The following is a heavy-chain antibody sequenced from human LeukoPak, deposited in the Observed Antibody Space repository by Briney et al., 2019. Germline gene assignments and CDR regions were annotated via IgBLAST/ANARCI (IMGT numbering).Heavy chain of an antibody. J-gene: IGHJ4*02. CDR3: ARARNSYYYDSSGYCFDY. CDR2: IFYSGST. V-gene: IGHV4-39*07. D-gene: IGHD3-22*01. Sequence: PSETLSLTCTVSGGSINSGSYFWGWIRQPPGKGLEWIASIFYSGSTSYNPSLKSRVTISVDTSKNQFSLRLSSVTAADTAVYYCARARNSYYYDSSGYCFDYWGQGTLVTVSS. CDR1: GGSINSGSYF.